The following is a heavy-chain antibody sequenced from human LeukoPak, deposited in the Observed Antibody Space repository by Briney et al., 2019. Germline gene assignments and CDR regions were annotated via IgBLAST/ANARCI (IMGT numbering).Heavy chain of an antibody. CDR2: IYYSGST. V-gene: IGHV4-31*03. D-gene: IGHD1-26*01. Sequence: PSHTLSLTCTVSGGSIGSGGYYWSWIRQHPGKGLEWIGYIYYSGSTYYNPSLKSRVTITVDTSKNQFCLKLSSVTAADTTVYYCARTKRATYYIYYWGQGTPVTASS. CDR3: ARTKRATYYIYY. CDR1: GGSIGSGGYY. J-gene: IGHJ4*02.